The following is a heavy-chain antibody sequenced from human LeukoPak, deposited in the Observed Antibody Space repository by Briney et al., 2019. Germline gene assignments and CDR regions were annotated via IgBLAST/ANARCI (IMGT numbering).Heavy chain of an antibody. CDR3: ARDPGWRRAEYFQH. Sequence: ASVKVSCKASGYTFTSYGISWVRQAPGQGLEWMGWTSAYNGNTNYAQKLQGRVTMTTDTSTSTAYMELRSLRSDDTAVYYCARDPGWRRAEYFQHWGQGTLVTVSS. V-gene: IGHV1-18*01. CDR1: GYTFTSYG. CDR2: TSAYNGNT. J-gene: IGHJ1*01. D-gene: IGHD6-19*01.